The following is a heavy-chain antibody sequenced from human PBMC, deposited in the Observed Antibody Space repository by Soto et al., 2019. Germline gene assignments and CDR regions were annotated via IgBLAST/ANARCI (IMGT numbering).Heavy chain of an antibody. J-gene: IGHJ1*01. CDR2: IYYSGST. V-gene: IGHV4-31*03. CDR1: GGSISSGGYY. CDR3: ASSPYCSSTSCYAGYFQH. Sequence: SETLSLTCTVSGGSISSGGYYWSWIRQHPGKGLEWIGYIYYSGSTYYNPSLKSRVTISVDTSKNQFSLKLSSVTAADTAVYYFASSPYCSSTSCYAGYFQHWGQGTLVTVSS. D-gene: IGHD2-2*01.